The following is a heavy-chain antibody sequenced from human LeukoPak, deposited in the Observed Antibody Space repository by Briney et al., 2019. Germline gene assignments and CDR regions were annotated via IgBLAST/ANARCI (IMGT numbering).Heavy chain of an antibody. CDR3: ARAPSSVWQQLVEDYYYYGMDV. Sequence: TSETLSLTCTVSGGSISSYYWSWIRQPPGKGLEWIGYIYYSGSTNYNPSLKSRVTISVDTSKNQFSLKLSSVTAADTAVYYCARAPSSVWQQLVEDYYYYGMDVWGQGTTVTVSS. J-gene: IGHJ6*02. V-gene: IGHV4-59*01. CDR2: IYYSGST. CDR1: GGSISSYY. D-gene: IGHD6-13*01.